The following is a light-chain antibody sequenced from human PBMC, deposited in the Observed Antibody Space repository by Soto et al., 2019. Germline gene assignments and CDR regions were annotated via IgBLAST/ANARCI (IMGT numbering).Light chain of an antibody. CDR2: KPS. V-gene: IGKV1-5*03. CDR3: QQYDTYQYT. CDR1: QSISSW. J-gene: IGKJ2*01. Sequence: DIQMTQSPSTLSPSVGDRVTITCRASQSISSWLAWYQQKPGKAPNLLIYKPSNLENGVPSGFSGSASGTEFTLTISRLQPDDVATYYCQQYDTYQYTFGQGTKLEIK.